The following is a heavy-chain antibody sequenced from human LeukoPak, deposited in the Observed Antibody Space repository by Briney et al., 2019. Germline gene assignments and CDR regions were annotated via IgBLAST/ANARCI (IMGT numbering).Heavy chain of an antibody. Sequence: GGSLKLSCAASGFTFSGSVMHWVRQASGKGLEWVARIRTKANNYATAFAASVKGRFTISRDDSKNTAYLQVNGLKTEDTAVYYCTSPKGDSSCYGMDVWGQGTTVTVSS. CDR3: TSPKGDSSCYGMDV. CDR2: IRTKANNYAT. V-gene: IGHV3-73*01. CDR1: GFTFSGSV. J-gene: IGHJ6*02.